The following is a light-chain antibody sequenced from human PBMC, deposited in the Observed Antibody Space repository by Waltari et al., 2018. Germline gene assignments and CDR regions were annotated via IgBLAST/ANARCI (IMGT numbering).Light chain of an antibody. V-gene: IGLV2-11*01. Sequence: QSALTQPRSVSGSPGHSVTISCTGPSSNVGGYNSVSWYQHRPGKAPKLMIYNVSNRPSGVPDRFSGSKSANTASLTISGLQAEDEADYYCCSHAGGNTYVFGTGTKVTVL. CDR1: SSNVGGYNS. CDR2: NVS. J-gene: IGLJ1*01. CDR3: CSHAGGNTYV.